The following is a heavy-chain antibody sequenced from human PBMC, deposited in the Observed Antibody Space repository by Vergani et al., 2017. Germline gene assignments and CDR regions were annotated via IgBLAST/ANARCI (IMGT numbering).Heavy chain of an antibody. CDR1: GGSISSGDYY. V-gene: IGHV4-30-4*08. Sequence: QVQLQESGPGLVKPSQTLSLTCTVSGGSISSGDYYWTWIRQSPGKGLEWIGYIYYTGSTYYNPSLKSRVTISVDTSKNQFSLRLSSVTAADTAVYFCARAPGGPMTSVPTGWFDPWGQGTLVTVSS. J-gene: IGHJ5*02. D-gene: IGHD4-17*01. CDR3: ARAPGGPMTSVPTGWFDP. CDR2: IYYTGST.